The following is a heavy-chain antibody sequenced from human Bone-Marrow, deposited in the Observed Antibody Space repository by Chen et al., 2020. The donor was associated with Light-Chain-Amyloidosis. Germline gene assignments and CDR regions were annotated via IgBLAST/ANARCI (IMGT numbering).Heavy chain of an antibody. J-gene: IGHJ4*02. CDR1: GFTFHDYA. V-gene: IGHV3-9*01. D-gene: IGHD2-15*01. CDR3: AKDKGVDHFDY. Sequence: EVQLVESGGGLVQPGRSLRLSCAASGFTFHDYAMHWVRQAPGKGLEWVSGISWNSGNIVYADSVKGRFTISRDNAKNSLYLQMNSLGAEDTAFYYCAKDKGVDHFDYWGQGTLVTVSS. CDR2: ISWNSGNI.